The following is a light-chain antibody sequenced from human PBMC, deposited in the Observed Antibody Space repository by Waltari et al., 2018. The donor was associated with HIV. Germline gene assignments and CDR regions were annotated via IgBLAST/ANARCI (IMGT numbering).Light chain of an antibody. Sequence: QSVLAQPPSASGTPGQRVTIACSGSTSNIGGNTLSWYQQLPGTAPKPLIYSNNERPSGVPDRLSGSTSGTSASLVISGLQSDDEADYYCAAWDDSLKGGAFGTGTKVTVL. CDR3: AAWDDSLKGGA. CDR2: SNN. J-gene: IGLJ1*01. CDR1: TSNIGGNT. V-gene: IGLV1-44*01.